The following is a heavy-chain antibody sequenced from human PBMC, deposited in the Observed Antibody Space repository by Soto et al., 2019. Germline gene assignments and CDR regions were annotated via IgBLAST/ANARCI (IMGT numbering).Heavy chain of an antibody. CDR3: ARHSGGSGPQYFDY. Sequence: SETLSLTCTVSGGSISSYYWSWIRQPPGKGLEWIGYIYYSGSTNYNLSLKSRVTISVDTSKNQFSLKLSSVTAADTAVYYCARHSGGSGPQYFDYWGQGTLVTVSS. J-gene: IGHJ4*02. V-gene: IGHV4-59*08. CDR1: GGSISSYY. CDR2: IYYSGST. D-gene: IGHD3-3*01.